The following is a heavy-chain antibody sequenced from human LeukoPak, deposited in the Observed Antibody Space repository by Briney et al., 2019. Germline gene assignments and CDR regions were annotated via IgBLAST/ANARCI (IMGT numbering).Heavy chain of an antibody. CDR2: IIPILGIA. CDR3: AMGAVTTDWFDP. CDR1: GGTFSSYA. Sequence: ASVKVFCKASGGTFSSYAISWVRQAPGQGLEWMGRIIPILGIANYAQKFQGRVTITADKSTSTAYMELSSLRSEDTAVYYCAMGAVTTDWFDPWGQGTLVTVSS. V-gene: IGHV1-69*04. D-gene: IGHD4-11*01. J-gene: IGHJ5*02.